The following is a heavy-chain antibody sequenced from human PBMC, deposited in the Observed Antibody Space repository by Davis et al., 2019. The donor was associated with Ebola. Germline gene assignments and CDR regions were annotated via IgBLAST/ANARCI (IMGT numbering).Heavy chain of an antibody. Sequence: PGGSLRLSCAASGFTFSNYAMSWVRQAPGKGLEWLSYISSGSLNIYYADSVKGRFTISRDNAKNSLYLQMNGLRDDDTSVYYCARDWTEVAGAPFDYWGQGIPVTVSS. CDR2: ISSGSLNI. CDR1: GFTFSNYA. D-gene: IGHD6-19*01. J-gene: IGHJ4*02. CDR3: ARDWTEVAGAPFDY. V-gene: IGHV3-48*02.